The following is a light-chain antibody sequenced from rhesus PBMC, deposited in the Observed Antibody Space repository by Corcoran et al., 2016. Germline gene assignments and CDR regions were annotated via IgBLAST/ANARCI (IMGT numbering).Light chain of an antibody. CDR2: GAY. Sequence: EIVMTQSPATLSLSPGETATLSCRASESVGSSLAWYQQQPGQAPKLLVQGAYFRATGIPDRFSGSGSRTEFTLTISSLEPEDVGVYHCQQYNDLFPTFGQGTKVEIK. V-gene: IGKV3-40*03. CDR3: QQYNDLFPT. CDR1: ESVGSS. J-gene: IGKJ1*01.